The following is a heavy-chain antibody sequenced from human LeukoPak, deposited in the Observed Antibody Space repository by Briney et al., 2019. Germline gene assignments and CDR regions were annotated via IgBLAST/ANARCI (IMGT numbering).Heavy chain of an antibody. Sequence: SGTLSLTCAVSGGSISSSNWWSWVRQPPGKGLEWIGEIYHSGSTNYNPSLKSRVTISVDKPKNQFSLKLSSVTAADTAVYYCARDSEYCTNGVCYTRGFDYWGQGTLVTVSS. D-gene: IGHD2-8*01. J-gene: IGHJ4*02. CDR2: IYHSGST. V-gene: IGHV4-4*02. CDR1: GGSISSSNW. CDR3: ARDSEYCTNGVCYTRGFDY.